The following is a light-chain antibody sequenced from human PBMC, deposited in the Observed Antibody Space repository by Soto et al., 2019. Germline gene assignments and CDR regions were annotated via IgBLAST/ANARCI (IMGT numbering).Light chain of an antibody. J-gene: IGLJ1*01. CDR1: SSDVGGFNS. Sequence: QSALTQPASVSGSPGQSITISCTGTSSDVGGFNSVSWYQLRPGTAPKLILYDVVDRPSGVSYRFSGSKSGNTASLTIAGLQAADEADYFCSSYTSSSTLYVFGTGTKLTVL. CDR2: DVV. CDR3: SSYTSSSTLYV. V-gene: IGLV2-14*03.